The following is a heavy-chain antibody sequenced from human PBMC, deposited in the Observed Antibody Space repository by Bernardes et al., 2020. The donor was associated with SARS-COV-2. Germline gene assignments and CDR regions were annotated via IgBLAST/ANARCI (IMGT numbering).Heavy chain of an antibody. Sequence: GGSLRLSCAASGFTFSDHYMDWVRQAPGKGLEWIGRTRNKANSYSTEYAASVKGRFTVARDDSKNSFYLQMNSLKTEDTAVYYCIESGSCSTTSCPRAYFQHWGQGTLVTVSS. V-gene: IGHV3-72*01. CDR1: GFTFSDHY. CDR2: TRNKANSYST. CDR3: IESGSCSTTSCPRAYFQH. D-gene: IGHD2-2*01. J-gene: IGHJ1*01.